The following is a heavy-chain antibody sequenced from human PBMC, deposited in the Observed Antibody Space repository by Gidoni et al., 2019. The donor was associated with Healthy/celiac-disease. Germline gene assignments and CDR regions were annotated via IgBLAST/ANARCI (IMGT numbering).Heavy chain of an antibody. CDR1: GFSLSTSGMC. CDR2: NDLDDGK. CDR3: ARNTFNWGGYYFDY. J-gene: IGHJ4*02. V-gene: IGHV2-70*17. D-gene: IGHD7-27*01. Sequence: QVTLRESGPALVEPTQTLTLTCTFSGFSLSTSGMCVSWIRQPPGKALGWLARNDLDDGKFYSTSLKTRLTSSKDTSKNQVVLTMTNMDPVDTATDYCARNTFNWGGYYFDYWGQGTLVTVSS.